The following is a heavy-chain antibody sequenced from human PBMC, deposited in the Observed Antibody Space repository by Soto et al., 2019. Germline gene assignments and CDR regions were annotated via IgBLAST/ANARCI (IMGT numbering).Heavy chain of an antibody. J-gene: IGHJ5*02. Sequence: QVQLVQSGAEVKKPGFSVKVSCKASGGTFSNYAITWVRQAPGQGLEWVGRIIPIFGTTNVAQKFQGRVTITAXXXTXXANMELSGLRSDDTAVYYCAKDGGADGYFGNWLDPWGQGTLVTVSS. D-gene: IGHD5-12*01. CDR1: GGTFSNYA. CDR3: AKDGGADGYFGNWLDP. CDR2: IIPIFGTT. V-gene: IGHV1-69*15.